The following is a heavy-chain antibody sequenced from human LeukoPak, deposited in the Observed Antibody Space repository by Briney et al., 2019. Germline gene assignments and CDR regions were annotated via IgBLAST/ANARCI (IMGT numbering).Heavy chain of an antibody. CDR3: AKVPNYYGDYVNWFDP. J-gene: IGHJ5*02. V-gene: IGHV3-11*04. D-gene: IGHD4-17*01. CDR1: GFTFSDYY. CDR2: ISSSGSTI. Sequence: GGSLRLSCAASGFTFSDYYMSWIRQAPGKGLEWVSYISSSGSTIYYADSVKGRFTISRDNSKNTLYLQMNSLRAEDTAVYYCAKVPNYYGDYVNWFDPWGQGTLVTVSS.